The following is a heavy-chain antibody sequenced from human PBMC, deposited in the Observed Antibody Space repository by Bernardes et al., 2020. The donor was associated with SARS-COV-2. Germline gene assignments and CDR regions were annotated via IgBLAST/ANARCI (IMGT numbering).Heavy chain of an antibody. CDR2: NYYSGTS. D-gene: IGHD3-3*01. J-gene: IGHJ5*02. Sequence: SETLSLTCNVSGGTLSSYYWSWIRQPPGRGLEWIGSNYYSGTSTYNPALKSRGTISVDTPKNQFSLKLNSVTAEETAVYYCARHYYTAYDNWFDPWGQGTLVTVSS. CDR3: ARHYYTAYDNWFDP. V-gene: IGHV4-59*08. CDR1: GGTLSSYY.